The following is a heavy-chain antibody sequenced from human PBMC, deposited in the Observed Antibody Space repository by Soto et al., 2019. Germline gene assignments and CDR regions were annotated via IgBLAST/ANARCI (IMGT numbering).Heavy chain of an antibody. CDR2: ISSSSTTI. V-gene: IGHV3-48*02. CDR1: GFTFSDYW. Sequence: GGSLRLSCAVSGFTFSDYWMNWVRRAPGKGLEWVSYISSSSTTIYYADSVKGRFTISRDNAKSSLFLQMSGLRDEDTAVYHCAREGYYYDSSGYYYFDYWGQGALVTVSS. J-gene: IGHJ4*02. CDR3: AREGYYYDSSGYYYFDY. D-gene: IGHD3-22*01.